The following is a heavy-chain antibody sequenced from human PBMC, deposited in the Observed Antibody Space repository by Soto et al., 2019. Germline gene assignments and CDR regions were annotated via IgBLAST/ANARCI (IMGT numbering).Heavy chain of an antibody. CDR2: IIPIFGTA. J-gene: IGHJ3*02. V-gene: IGHV1-69*01. CDR1: GGTFSSYA. D-gene: IGHD5-12*01. CDR3: ARGGGGYGGHAFDI. Sequence: QVQLVQSGAEVKKPGSSVKVSCKASGGTFSSYAISWVRQAPGQGLEWMGGIIPIFGTANYAQKFQGRVTIPGDESRSTAYRGGSSLRSEDTGVYYWARGGGGYGGHAFDIWGQGTMVTVSS.